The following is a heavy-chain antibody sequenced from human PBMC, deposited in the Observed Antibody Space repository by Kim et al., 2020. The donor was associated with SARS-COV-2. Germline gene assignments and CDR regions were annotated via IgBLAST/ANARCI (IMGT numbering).Heavy chain of an antibody. D-gene: IGHD2-21*01. CDR2: ISDNGGST. V-gene: IGHV3-23*01. J-gene: IGHJ6*02. Sequence: GGSLRLSCAASGFTFSSYAMTWVRQAPGKGLEWVSGISDNGGSTYYADSVKGRFTISRDTSKNTLYLQMDSLRDEDTAVYYCAKDLWGFWPLGGMDVWGQGTTVTV. CDR1: GFTFSSYA. CDR3: AKDLWGFWPLGGMDV.